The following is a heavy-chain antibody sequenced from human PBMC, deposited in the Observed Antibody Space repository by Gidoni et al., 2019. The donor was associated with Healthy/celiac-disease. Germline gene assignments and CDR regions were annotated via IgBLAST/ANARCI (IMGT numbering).Heavy chain of an antibody. CDR3: ARGNDDYGGNWYFDY. CDR2: IYTSGST. CDR1: GGSISSYY. Sequence: QVQLQESGPGLVKPSETLSLTCTVSGGSISSYYWSWIRQPAGKGLEWIGRIYTSGSTNYNPSLKSRVTMSVDTPKNQFSLKLSSVTAADTAVYYCARGNDDYGGNWYFDYWGQGTLVTVSS. D-gene: IGHD4-17*01. J-gene: IGHJ4*02. V-gene: IGHV4-4*07.